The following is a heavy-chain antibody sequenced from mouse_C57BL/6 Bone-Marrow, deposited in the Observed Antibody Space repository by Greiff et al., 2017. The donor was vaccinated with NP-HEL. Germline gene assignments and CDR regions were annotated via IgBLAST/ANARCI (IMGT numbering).Heavy chain of an antibody. V-gene: IGHV10-3*01. Sequence: EVQLVESGGGLVQPKGSLKLSCAASGFTFHTYAMHWVRQAPGKGLEWVARIRSKSSNYATYYADSVKDRFTISRDNSQSMLYLQMNNLKTEYTAMDCCVRGGRGCAMDYWGQGTSVPVSS. CDR2: IRSKSSNYAT. CDR3: VRGGRGCAMDY. CDR1: GFTFHTYA. D-gene: IGHD3-3*01. J-gene: IGHJ4*01.